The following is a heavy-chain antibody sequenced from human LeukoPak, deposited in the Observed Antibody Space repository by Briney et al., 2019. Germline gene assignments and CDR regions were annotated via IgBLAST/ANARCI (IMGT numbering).Heavy chain of an antibody. J-gene: IGHJ4*02. Sequence: SVKVSCKASGGTFSSYAISWVRRAPGQGLEWMGRIIPILGIANYAQKFQGRVTITADKSTSTAYMELSSLRSEDTAVYYCARSLGVVGATYFYYFDYWGQGTLVTVSS. CDR2: IIPILGIA. CDR1: GGTFSSYA. CDR3: ARSLGVVGATYFYYFDY. D-gene: IGHD1-26*01. V-gene: IGHV1-69*04.